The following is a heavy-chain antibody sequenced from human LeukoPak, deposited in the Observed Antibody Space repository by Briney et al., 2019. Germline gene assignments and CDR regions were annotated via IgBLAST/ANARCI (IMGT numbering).Heavy chain of an antibody. CDR1: GYFLSSGFY. Sequence: SETLSLTCNVSGYFLSSGFYWGWIRQPPGEGLEWIVIVYHSGTTIYNPSLKSRVTMSMDTSMNHYSLKLRSVTAADTAVYYCARTLSDASPVATWGHGTLVTVSS. D-gene: IGHD2-8*01. CDR2: VYHSGTT. V-gene: IGHV4-38-2*02. J-gene: IGHJ4*01. CDR3: ARTLSDASPVAT.